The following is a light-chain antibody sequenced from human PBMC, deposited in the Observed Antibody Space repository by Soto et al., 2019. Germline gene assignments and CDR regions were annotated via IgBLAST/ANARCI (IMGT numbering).Light chain of an antibody. CDR3: QQFNNYPLT. CDR2: DAS. CDR1: QSISRW. V-gene: IGKV1-5*01. Sequence: DIQMTQSPSTLSPSVGDRVTITCRASQSISRWLAWYKQKPGKAPKLLIYDASTLGSGVPSRFRGSGSGTDFTLTISSLKPEDFESYCCQQFNNYPLTFGGGTKVDIK. J-gene: IGKJ4*01.